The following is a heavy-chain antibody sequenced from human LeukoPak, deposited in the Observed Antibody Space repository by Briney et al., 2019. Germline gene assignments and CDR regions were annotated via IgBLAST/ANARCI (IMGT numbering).Heavy chain of an antibody. V-gene: IGHV1-8*02. Sequence: ASVKVSCKTSGYIFIDYEISWVRQAPGQGLEWMGWMNPKSGDTGYEQKFHGRITITRDSSKSTVYMELSSLRSDDTALYYCARGRYMDVWGKGPTVTVSS. J-gene: IGHJ6*03. CDR2: MNPKSGDT. CDR1: GYIFIDYE. CDR3: ARGRYMDV.